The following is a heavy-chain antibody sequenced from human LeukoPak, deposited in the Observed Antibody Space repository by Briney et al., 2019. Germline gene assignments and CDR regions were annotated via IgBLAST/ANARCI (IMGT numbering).Heavy chain of an antibody. CDR1: GGFISSYY. D-gene: IGHD6-6*01. CDR2: INYSGST. Sequence: SETLSLTCTVSGGFISSYYWSWIRQPPGKGLERIAYINYSGSTIYNPSLKSRVTISLDTSKNQFSLKLSSMTDADTAVYYCARRGAARRYDGMDVWGQGTTVTVSS. J-gene: IGHJ6*02. V-gene: IGHV4-59*08. CDR3: ARRGAARRYDGMDV.